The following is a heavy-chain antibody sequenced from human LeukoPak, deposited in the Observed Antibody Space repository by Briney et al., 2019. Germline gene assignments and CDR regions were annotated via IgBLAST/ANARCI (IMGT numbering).Heavy chain of an antibody. CDR1: GVPETLLS. V-gene: IGHV3-53*01. CDR2: IYTTGNT. Sequence: AWGVPETLLSMSWVRQAPGKGLEWVSFIYTTGNTHNSDSVKGRFTFSRDSSKNTLYLQMNSLRAEDTAVYYCARRAGDYSHPYDYWGQGTLVTASS. CDR3: ARRAGDYSHPYDY. D-gene: IGHD3-22*01. J-gene: IGHJ4*02.